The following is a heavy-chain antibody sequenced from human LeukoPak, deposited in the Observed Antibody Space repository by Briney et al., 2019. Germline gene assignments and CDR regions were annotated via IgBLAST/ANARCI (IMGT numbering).Heavy chain of an antibody. V-gene: IGHV4-39*07. J-gene: IGHJ6*02. CDR2: ISYRGST. CDR1: GVSITSDTYY. Sequence: SETLSLTCTVSGVSITSDTYYWGWIRQSPGKGLGWIGSISYRGSTDYNPSLKSRVTISVDKSKNQFSLKLSSVTAADTAVYYCARARYCSSTSCYNYYYGMDVWGQGTTVTVSS. D-gene: IGHD2-2*02. CDR3: ARARYCSSTSCYNYYYGMDV.